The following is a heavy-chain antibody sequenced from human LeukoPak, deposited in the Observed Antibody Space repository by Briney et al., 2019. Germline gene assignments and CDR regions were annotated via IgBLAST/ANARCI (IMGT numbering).Heavy chain of an antibody. V-gene: IGHV1-18*04. J-gene: IGHJ4*02. CDR3: ATDLGYCSSTTCDTFDY. CDR1: GYTFTDYY. CDR2: ISTHDVNT. D-gene: IGHD2-2*01. Sequence: VSVKISCKVSGYTFTDYYMHWVRQAPGQGLEWMGWISTHDVNTKYAQKLQGRVTLTTDTSTSTAYMELRSLRSDDTAVYYCATDLGYCSSTTCDTFDYWGQGTLVTVSS.